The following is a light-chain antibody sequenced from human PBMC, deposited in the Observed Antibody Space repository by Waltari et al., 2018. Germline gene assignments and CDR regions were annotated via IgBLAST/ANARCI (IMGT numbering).Light chain of an antibody. CDR2: AAS. Sequence: DIQMTQSPSSLSASVGDRVTISCRASRNIGTYLQWFQQKPGKAPKLLIFAASSLQSGFPSRFSGSGSGTDFSLTISSLQPEDFATYYCQQSYSTPRTFGGGTKVEIK. CDR3: QQSYSTPRT. J-gene: IGKJ4*01. V-gene: IGKV1-39*01. CDR1: RNIGTY.